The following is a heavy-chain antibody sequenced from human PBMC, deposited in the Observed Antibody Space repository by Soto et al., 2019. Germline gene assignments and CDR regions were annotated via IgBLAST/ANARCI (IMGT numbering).Heavy chain of an antibody. CDR3: ARGLVIRPYYYHGMDV. J-gene: IGHJ6*02. D-gene: IGHD3-9*01. V-gene: IGHV4-30-4*01. CDR2: ISSIGST. Sequence: QVQLQESGPGLVKPSPTLSLTCTVSGGSFGSVDSFWSWIRQSPGKGLEWIGYISSIGSTYYNPSLKSRVSVSRDTSKNQFSLKLSSVTTTDTAVYYCARGLVIRPYYYHGMDVWGQGTTVTVSS. CDR1: GGSFGSVDSF.